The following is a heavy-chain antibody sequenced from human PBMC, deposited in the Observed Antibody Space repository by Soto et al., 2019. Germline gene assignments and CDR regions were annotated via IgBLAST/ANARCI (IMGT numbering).Heavy chain of an antibody. D-gene: IGHD6-13*01. CDR2: IYPGDSDI. Sequence: GESLKISCKGSGYSFTNYWIGWVRQMPGKGLEWMGIIYPGDSDIRHSPSFQGQVTISVDKSINTVYLKWSSLRASDTAMYYCAGHHGSSSGWYGIDYWGQGTLVTVSS. CDR3: AGHHGSSSGWYGIDY. V-gene: IGHV5-51*01. J-gene: IGHJ4*02. CDR1: GYSFTNYW.